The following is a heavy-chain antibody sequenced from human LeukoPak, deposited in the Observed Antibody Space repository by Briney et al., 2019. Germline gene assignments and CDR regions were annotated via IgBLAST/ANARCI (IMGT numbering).Heavy chain of an antibody. CDR1: GGSISSSSYY. CDR2: IYYSGST. V-gene: IGHV4-39*01. CDR3: ARHGSGSYYWNYYYYGMDV. Sequence: SETLSLTCTVSGGSISSSSYYWGWIRQPPGKGLEWIGSIYYSGSTYYNPSLKSRVTISVDTSKNQFSLKLSSVTAADTAAYYCARHGSGSYYWNYYYYGMDVWGQGTTVTVSS. J-gene: IGHJ6*02. D-gene: IGHD3-10*01.